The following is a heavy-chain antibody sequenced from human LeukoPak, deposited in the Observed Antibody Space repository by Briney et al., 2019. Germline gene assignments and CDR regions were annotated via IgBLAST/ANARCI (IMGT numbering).Heavy chain of an antibody. CDR1: GYSFTTYW. D-gene: IGHD5-18*01. CDR3: AGPGRDGGYSYGFDY. V-gene: IGHV5-51*01. J-gene: IGHJ4*02. Sequence: GESLKISCKGSGYSFTTYWIGWVRQMPGKGLEWMGIIYPSDSDNIYSPSFRGQVTISADKSISTAYLQWNSLQASDTAMYYCAGPGRDGGYSYGFDYWGQGTLVTVSS. CDR2: IYPSDSDN.